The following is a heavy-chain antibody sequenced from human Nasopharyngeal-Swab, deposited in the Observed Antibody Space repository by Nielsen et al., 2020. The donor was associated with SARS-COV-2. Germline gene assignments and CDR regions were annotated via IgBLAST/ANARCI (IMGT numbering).Heavy chain of an antibody. J-gene: IGHJ5*02. CDR2: VYPGNSEV. CDR3: ARREARDGYNYEVDP. V-gene: IGHV5-51*01. Sequence: VRQMPGKGLEWMGMVYPGNSEVAYSPSFQGQVTISADKYSNTAYLHWRSLRASDTAIYFCARREARDGYNYEVDPWGQGALVTVSS. D-gene: IGHD5-24*01.